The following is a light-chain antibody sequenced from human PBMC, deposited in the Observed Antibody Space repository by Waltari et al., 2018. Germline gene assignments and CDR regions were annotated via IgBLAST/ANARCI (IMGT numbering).Light chain of an antibody. Sequence: QSALTQPRSVSGSPAQPVTTSCPGTSCDVGGFNYVSWDQQHPGKAPKLMIYEVSKRPSGVPDRFSGSKSCNTASLTISGLQAEDEADYYCCSYAGSYPYVFGTGTKVTVL. CDR2: EVS. CDR3: CSYAGSYPYV. CDR1: SCDVGGFNY. V-gene: IGLV2-11*01. J-gene: IGLJ1*01.